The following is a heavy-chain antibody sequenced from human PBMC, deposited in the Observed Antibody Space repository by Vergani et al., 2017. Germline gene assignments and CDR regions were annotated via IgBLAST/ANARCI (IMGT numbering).Heavy chain of an antibody. Sequence: QVRLVESGGGVVQPGGSLILSCAASGLSFSDHYMTLNRQAPGKGLEWVSYISNSGNTIEYADSVKGRFSISRDNAKSSLFLQMDSLRAEDTAVYYCARDHRDYNNYPGTFDIWGQGSMVTVSS. J-gene: IGHJ3*02. CDR2: ISNSGNTI. D-gene: IGHD5-24*01. V-gene: IGHV3-11*01. CDR1: GLSFSDHY. CDR3: ARDHRDYNNYPGTFDI.